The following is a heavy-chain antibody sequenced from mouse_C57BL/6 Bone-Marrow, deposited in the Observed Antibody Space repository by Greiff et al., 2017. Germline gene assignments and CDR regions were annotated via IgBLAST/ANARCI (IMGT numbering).Heavy chain of an antibody. V-gene: IGHV1-4*01. D-gene: IGHD1-1*01. CDR3: ERYDGSSYWYFDV. J-gene: IGHJ1*03. Sequence: QVQLQQSGAELARPGASVKMSCKASGYTFTSYTMHWVKQRPGQGLEWIGYINPSSGYTKYNQKFKDKATLTADKSSSTAYMQLSSLTSEDSAVYYGERYDGSSYWYFDVWGTGTTVTVSS. CDR1: GYTFTSYT. CDR2: INPSSGYT.